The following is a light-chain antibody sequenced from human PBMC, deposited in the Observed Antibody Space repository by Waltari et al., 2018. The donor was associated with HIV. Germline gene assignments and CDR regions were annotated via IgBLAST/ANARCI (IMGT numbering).Light chain of an antibody. V-gene: IGKV3-20*01. Sequence: EIVLTQSPGTLSLSPGERATLSCRASQSVSSSHLAWYQQKPGQAPRLLIYRASSRATGIPDRFSGSGSGTDFTLTISRLEPEDFAVYYCQQFGGSPPSTFGQGTRLEIK. CDR1: QSVSSSH. CDR3: QQFGGSPPST. J-gene: IGKJ5*01. CDR2: RAS.